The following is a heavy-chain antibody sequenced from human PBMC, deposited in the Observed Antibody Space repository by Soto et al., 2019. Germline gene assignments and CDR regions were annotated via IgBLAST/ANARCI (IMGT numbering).Heavy chain of an antibody. CDR2: IYPSVSTT. J-gene: IGHJ5*02. CDR1: GYSFTNYW. D-gene: IGHD4-17*01. Sequence: TGESLKISCKGSGYSFTNYWIAWVRQMPGKGLEYMGIIYPSVSTTRYSPSFQGQVTISADKSISTAYLQWNSLKASDTAMYYCARHGFYGDYSSNYFDPWGQGTLVTVSS. CDR3: ARHGFYGDYSSNYFDP. V-gene: IGHV5-51*01.